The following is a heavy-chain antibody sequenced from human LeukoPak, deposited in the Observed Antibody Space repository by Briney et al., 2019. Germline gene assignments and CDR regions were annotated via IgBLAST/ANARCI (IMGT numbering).Heavy chain of an antibody. Sequence: SETLSLTCAVYGGSFSGYYWSWIRQPPGKGLEWIGEINHSGSTNYNPSLKSRVTISVDTSKNQFSLKLSSVTAADTAVYYCARGSSLWFGEGIGRYYYYYMDVWGKGTTVTISS. J-gene: IGHJ6*03. D-gene: IGHD3-10*01. CDR1: GGSFSGYY. V-gene: IGHV4-34*01. CDR2: INHSGST. CDR3: ARGSSLWFGEGIGRYYYYYMDV.